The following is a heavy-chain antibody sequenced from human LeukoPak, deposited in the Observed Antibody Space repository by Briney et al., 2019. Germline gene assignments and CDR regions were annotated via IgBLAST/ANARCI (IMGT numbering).Heavy chain of an antibody. V-gene: IGHV3-30*03. CDR1: GFTFSSYG. D-gene: IGHD3-10*01. J-gene: IGHJ4*02. CDR3: ATDSDYYGSGSYPDY. Sequence: PGGSLRLSCAASGFTFSSYGMHWVRQAPGKGLEWVAVISYDGSNKYYADSVKGRFTISRDNSKNTLYLQMNSLRAEDTAVYYCATDSDYYGSGSYPDYWGQGTLVTVSS. CDR2: ISYDGSNK.